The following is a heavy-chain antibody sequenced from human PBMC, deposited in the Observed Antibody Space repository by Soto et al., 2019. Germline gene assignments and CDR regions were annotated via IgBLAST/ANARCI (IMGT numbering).Heavy chain of an antibody. Sequence: ESGGGLVQPGGSLRLSCAASGFTFSSYAMSWVRQAPGKGLEWVSAISGSGGSTYYADSVKGRFTISRDNSKNTLYLQMNSLRAEDTAVYYCAKDRGQYSSGFVVEAFDIWGQGTMVTVSS. CDR3: AKDRGQYSSGFVVEAFDI. D-gene: IGHD6-19*01. CDR2: ISGSGGST. CDR1: GFTFSSYA. J-gene: IGHJ3*02. V-gene: IGHV3-23*01.